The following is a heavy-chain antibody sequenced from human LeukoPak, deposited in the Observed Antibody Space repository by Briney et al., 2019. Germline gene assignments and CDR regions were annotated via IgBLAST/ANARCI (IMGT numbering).Heavy chain of an antibody. CDR1: GGSISSSSYY. D-gene: IGHD1-26*01. CDR2: IYYSGST. Sequence: SETLSLTCTVSGGSISSSSYYWGWIRQPPGKGLEWIGSIYYSGSTYYNPSLKNRVTISVDTSKNQFSLKLSSVTAADTAVYYCARDPRLGATLAFDIWGQGTMVTVSS. V-gene: IGHV4-39*07. CDR3: ARDPRLGATLAFDI. J-gene: IGHJ3*02.